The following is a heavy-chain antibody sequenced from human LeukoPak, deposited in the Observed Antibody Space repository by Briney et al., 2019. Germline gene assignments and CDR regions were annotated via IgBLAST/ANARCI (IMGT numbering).Heavy chain of an antibody. CDR3: ARVHYYETSDWGNYFDY. J-gene: IGHJ4*02. D-gene: IGHD3-22*01. CDR1: GYSFTTYW. CDR2: IYPGDSDT. V-gene: IGHV5-51*01. Sequence: GESLKISCKGSGYSFTTYWIGWVRQMPGKGLEWMGIIYPGDSDTRYSPSFQGQVTISADKSISTAYLQWSSLKASDTAKYYCARVHYYETSDWGNYFDYWGQGTLVTVSS.